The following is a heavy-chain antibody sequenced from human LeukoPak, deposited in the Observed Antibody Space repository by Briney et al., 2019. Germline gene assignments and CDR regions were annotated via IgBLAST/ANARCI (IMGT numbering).Heavy chain of an antibody. D-gene: IGHD3-10*01. CDR1: GGSFSGYY. CDR2: INHSGST. Sequence: PSETLSLTCAVYGGSFSGYYWSWIRQLPGEGREWIGEINHSGSTNYNPSLKSRVTISVDTSKNQFSLKLSSVTAADTAVYYCARGQLLWFGEEPYYFDYWGQGTLVTVSS. J-gene: IGHJ4*02. CDR3: ARGQLLWFGEEPYYFDY. V-gene: IGHV4-34*01.